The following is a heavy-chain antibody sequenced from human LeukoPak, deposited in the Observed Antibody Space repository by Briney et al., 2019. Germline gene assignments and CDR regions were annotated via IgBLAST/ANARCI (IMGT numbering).Heavy chain of an antibody. CDR2: ISYDGSNK. D-gene: IGHD5-12*01. CDR3: AKAEDPLIVATPSLDY. Sequence: GGSLRLSCAASGFTFSSYGMHWVRQAPGQGLEGVAVISYDGSNKYYADSGKGRFTISRDNSKNTLYLQMDSLSAEDTAVYYCAKAEDPLIVATPSLDYWGQGTLVTVSS. V-gene: IGHV3-30*18. J-gene: IGHJ4*02. CDR1: GFTFSSYG.